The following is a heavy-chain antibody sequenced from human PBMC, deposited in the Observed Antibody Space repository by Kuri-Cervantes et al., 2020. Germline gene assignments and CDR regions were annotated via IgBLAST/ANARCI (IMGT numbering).Heavy chain of an antibody. V-gene: IGHV7-4-1*02. CDR2: INTNTGNP. CDR1: GYTFTSYA. D-gene: IGHD3-22*01. CDR3: ARAEYYYDSSGYYLTDFDY. J-gene: IGHJ4*02. Sequence: GGSLRLSCKASGYTFTSYAMNWVRQAPGQGLEWMGWINTNTGNPTYAQGFTGRFVFSLDTSVSTAYLQISSLKAEDTAVYYCARAEYYYDSSGYYLTDFDYWGQGTLVTVSS.